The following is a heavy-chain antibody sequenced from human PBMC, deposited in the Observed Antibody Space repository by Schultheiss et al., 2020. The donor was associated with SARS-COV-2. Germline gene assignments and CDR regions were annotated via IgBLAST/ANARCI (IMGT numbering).Heavy chain of an antibody. J-gene: IGHJ5*02. CDR2: IYYRGST. V-gene: IGHV4-59*08. CDR1: GGSISSYY. CDR3: AVGAVEEWWFDP. Sequence: SETLSLTCTVSGGSISSYYWSWIRQPPGKGLEWIGYIYYRGSTNYNPSLKSRVTMSLDTSKNQFSLKLSSVTAADTAVYYCAVGAVEEWWFDPWGQGTLVTVSS. D-gene: IGHD3-3*01.